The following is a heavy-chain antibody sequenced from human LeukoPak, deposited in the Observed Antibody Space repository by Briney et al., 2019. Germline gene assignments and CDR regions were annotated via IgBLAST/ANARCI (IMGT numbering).Heavy chain of an antibody. Sequence: PSETLSLTCTVSGGSISSSSYYWGWIRQPPGKGLEWIGSIYYSGSTYYNPSLKSRVTISVGTSKNQFSLKLSSVTAADTAVYYCARVRAAVNYDFWSGYYDGGVDYWGQGTLVTVSS. J-gene: IGHJ4*02. CDR3: ARVRAAVNYDFWSGYYDGGVDY. CDR2: IYYSGST. CDR1: GGSISSSSYY. V-gene: IGHV4-39*01. D-gene: IGHD3-3*01.